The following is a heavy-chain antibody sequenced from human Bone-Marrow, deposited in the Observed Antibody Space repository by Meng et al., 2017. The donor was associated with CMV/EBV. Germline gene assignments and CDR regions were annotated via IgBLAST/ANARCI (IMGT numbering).Heavy chain of an antibody. CDR1: GFSFSDYY. CDR2: IKPDASEQ. J-gene: IGHJ6*02. D-gene: IGHD6-13*01. V-gene: IGHV3-7*01. CDR3: ARKLGRFRSSWHRGMDV. Sequence: GESLKISCGTSGFSFSDYYMSWVRQAPGKGLEWVATIKPDASEQHYVDSVRGRFTISRDNSKNSVHLQLSSLRGEDTALYFCARKLGRFRSSWHRGMDVWGQGTTVTVSS.